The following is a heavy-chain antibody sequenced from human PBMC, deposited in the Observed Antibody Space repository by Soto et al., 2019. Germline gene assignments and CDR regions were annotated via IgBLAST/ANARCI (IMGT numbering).Heavy chain of an antibody. CDR2: ISSSSSTI. V-gene: IGHV3-48*01. CDR1: GFTFSSYS. J-gene: IGHJ6*03. CDR3: AREPDYYYYMDV. Sequence: EVQLVESGGGLVQPGGSLRLSCAASGFTFSSYSMNWVRQAPGKGLEWVSYISSSSSTIYYADPVKGRFTISRDNAKNSLYLQMNSLRAEDTAVYYCAREPDYYYYMDVWGKGTTVTVSS.